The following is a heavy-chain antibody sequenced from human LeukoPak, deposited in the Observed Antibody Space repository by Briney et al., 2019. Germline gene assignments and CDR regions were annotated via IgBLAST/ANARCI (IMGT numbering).Heavy chain of an antibody. CDR1: GFTVSSNY. V-gene: IGHV3-53*01. CDR2: IYSGGTT. J-gene: IGHJ3*02. CDR3: ARDCGGDCYSAFDI. D-gene: IGHD2-21*02. Sequence: PGGSLRLSCAASGFTVSSNYMSWVRQAPGKGLEWVSVIYSGGTTYYADSVKGRFTISRDNSKNTLYLQMNSLRAEDTAIYYCARDCGGDCYSAFDIWGQGTMVTVSP.